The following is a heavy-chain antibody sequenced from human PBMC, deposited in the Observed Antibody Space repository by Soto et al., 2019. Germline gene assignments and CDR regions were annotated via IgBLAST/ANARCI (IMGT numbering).Heavy chain of an antibody. CDR2: ISGSGGST. CDR3: AKRNYGSEFDY. V-gene: IGHV3-23*01. D-gene: IGHD3-10*01. Sequence: EVQLLESGGGLVQPGGSLRLSCAASGFTFSSYAMNWVRQAPGKGLEWVSVISGSGGSTYYADSVKGRSTISRDNSKNTLYLQMNSLRAEDTAVYYCAKRNYGSEFDYWGQGTLVTVSS. J-gene: IGHJ4*02. CDR1: GFTFSSYA.